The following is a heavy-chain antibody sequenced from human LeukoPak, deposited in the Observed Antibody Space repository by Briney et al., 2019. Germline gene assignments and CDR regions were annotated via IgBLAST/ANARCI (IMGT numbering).Heavy chain of an antibody. CDR1: GFTFSSYG. D-gene: IGHD1-26*01. CDR2: ISYDGSNK. J-gene: IGHJ4*02. V-gene: IGHV3-30*03. Sequence: GGSLRLSCAASGFTFSSYGMHWVRQAPGKGLEWVAVISYDGSNKYYADSVKGRFTISRDNSKNTLYLQMNSLRAEDTAVYYCAREPSLLRPFDYWGQGTLVTVSS. CDR3: AREPSLLRPFDY.